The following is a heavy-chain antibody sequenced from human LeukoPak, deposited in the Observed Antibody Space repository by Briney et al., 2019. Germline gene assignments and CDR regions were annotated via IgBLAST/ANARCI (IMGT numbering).Heavy chain of an antibody. CDR3: ARAIAVAGRSHLFDY. J-gene: IGHJ4*02. V-gene: IGHV1-69*05. CDR2: IIPIFGTA. D-gene: IGHD6-19*01. Sequence: GASVKVSCKASGGTFSSYAISWVRQAPGQGLEWMGGIIPIFGTANYAQKFQGRVTITTDESTSTAYMELSSLRAEDTAVYYCARAIAVAGRSHLFDYWGQGTLVTVSS. CDR1: GGTFSSYA.